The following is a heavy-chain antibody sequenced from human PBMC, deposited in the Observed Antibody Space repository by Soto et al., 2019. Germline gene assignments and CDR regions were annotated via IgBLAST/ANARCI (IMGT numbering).Heavy chain of an antibody. D-gene: IGHD2-2*02. CDR3: ARDMGIVVVPAAIPSYGMDV. V-gene: IGHV3-21*01. Sequence: PGGSLRLSCAASGFTFSSYSMNWVRQAPGKGLVWVSSISSSSYIYYADSVKGRFTISRDNAKNSLYLQMNSLRAEDTAVYYCARDMGIVVVPAAIPSYGMDVWGQGTTVTVSS. J-gene: IGHJ6*02. CDR2: ISSSSYI. CDR1: GFTFSSYS.